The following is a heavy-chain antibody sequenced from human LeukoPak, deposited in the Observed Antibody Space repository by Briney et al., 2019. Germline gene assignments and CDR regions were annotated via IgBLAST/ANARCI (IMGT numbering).Heavy chain of an antibody. V-gene: IGHV4-34*01. J-gene: IGHJ4*02. Sequence: PSETLSLTCAVYGGSFSDYYWSWIRQPPGKGLEWIGEVNHSGSTNYNPSLKSRVSISVDTSKNQFSLKLSSVTAADTAVYYCARGVYIAAAQYAYWGQGTLVTVSS. CDR1: GGSFSDYY. D-gene: IGHD6-13*01. CDR2: VNHSGST. CDR3: ARGVYIAAAQYAY.